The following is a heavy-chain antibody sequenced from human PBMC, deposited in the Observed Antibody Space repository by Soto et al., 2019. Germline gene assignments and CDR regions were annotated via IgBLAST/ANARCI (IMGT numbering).Heavy chain of an antibody. D-gene: IGHD2-2*01. CDR3: ARDNLRPAADGYYYYYMDV. V-gene: IGHV1-3*01. CDR1: GYTFTSYA. J-gene: IGHJ6*03. Sequence: ASVKVSCKASGYTFTSYAMHCVRQTPGQRLEWMGWINAGNGNTKYSQKLQGRVTITRDTSTSTAYMELSSLRSEDTAVYFCARDNLRPAADGYYYYYMDVWGKGPRSPSP. CDR2: INAGNGNT.